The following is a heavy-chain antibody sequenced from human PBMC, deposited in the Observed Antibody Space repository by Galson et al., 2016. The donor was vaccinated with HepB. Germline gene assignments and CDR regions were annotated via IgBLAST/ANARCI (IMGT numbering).Heavy chain of an antibody. Sequence: SVKVSCKASGGTFSSYGVSWVRQAPGQGPKWIGGIIASIETASYAQNFQDRVTITADESTNTTYMELSGLRSEDTALYYCAKGLEGVSGAFDIWGQGTMVTVSS. CDR1: GGTFSSYG. J-gene: IGHJ3*02. D-gene: IGHD3-10*01. CDR3: AKGLEGVSGAFDI. CDR2: IIASIETA. V-gene: IGHV1-69*13.